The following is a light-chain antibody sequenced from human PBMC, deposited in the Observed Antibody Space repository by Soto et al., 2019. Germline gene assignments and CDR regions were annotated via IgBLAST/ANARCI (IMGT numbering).Light chain of an antibody. CDR1: QSLGSSF. J-gene: IGKJ5*01. Sequence: EIVLTQSPGTLSLSPGERATLSCRASQSLGSSFLAWYQQKPGQAPRLLIFVTSRRATGVPDRFSGSGSGTDFTLTISSLEPEDFAVYFCQYYSSSPSTFGQGTRLEIK. CDR2: VTS. CDR3: QYYSSSPST. V-gene: IGKV3-20*01.